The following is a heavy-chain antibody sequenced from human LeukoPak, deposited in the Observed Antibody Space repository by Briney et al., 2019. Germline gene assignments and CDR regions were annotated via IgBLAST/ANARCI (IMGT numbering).Heavy chain of an antibody. J-gene: IGHJ4*02. D-gene: IGHD6-6*01. CDR3: ARNDYASSSGYDF. CDR1: GFTFKNYA. Sequence: GGSLRLSCTASGFTFKNYAMNWVRQAPGKGLEWVSSISSGSDHIYYADSVKGRFTISRDNAKNSLYLQMDSLRAEDTAVFFCARNDYASSSGYDFWGQGTLVTVSS. V-gene: IGHV3-21*01. CDR2: ISSGSDHI.